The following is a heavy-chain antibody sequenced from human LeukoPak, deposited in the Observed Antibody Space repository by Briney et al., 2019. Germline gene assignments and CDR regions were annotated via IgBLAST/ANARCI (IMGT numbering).Heavy chain of an antibody. CDR3: ARLEMIDSSGSTLDY. V-gene: IGHV4-59*12. J-gene: IGHJ4*02. D-gene: IGHD3-22*01. CDR1: GGSISSYY. Sequence: SETLSLTCTVSGGSISSYYWSWIRQPPGKGLEWIGYIYYSGSTNYNPSLKSRVTISVDTSKNQFSLKLSSVTAADTALYYCARLEMIDSSGSTLDYWGQGTLVTVSS. CDR2: IYYSGST.